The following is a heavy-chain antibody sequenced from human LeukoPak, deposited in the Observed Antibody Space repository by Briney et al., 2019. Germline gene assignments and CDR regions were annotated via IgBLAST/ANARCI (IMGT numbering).Heavy chain of an antibody. CDR1: GFTVSSNY. Sequence: GGSLRLSCVGSGFTVSSNYMSWDRQAPGKGLEWVSVIYSGGSTYYADSVKGRFIISRDNSKNTLYLQMNSLRAEDTAVYYCARGHDSSGYYYDWFDPWGQGTLVTVSS. CDR2: IYSGGST. J-gene: IGHJ5*02. V-gene: IGHV3-53*01. D-gene: IGHD3-22*01. CDR3: ARGHDSSGYYYDWFDP.